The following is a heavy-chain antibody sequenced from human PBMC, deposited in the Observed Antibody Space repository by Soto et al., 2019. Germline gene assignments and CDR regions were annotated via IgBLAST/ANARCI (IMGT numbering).Heavy chain of an antibody. Sequence: GESLKISCKASGYSFTIYWIGWVRQMPGKGLEWMGIIYPGDSEIRYSPSFQGQVTISADKSTSTAYLQWNSLKASDTAMYYCARSDNGGWYMFDSWGQGIPVTVSS. V-gene: IGHV5-51*01. D-gene: IGHD6-19*01. CDR1: GYSFTIYW. CDR3: ARSDNGGWYMFDS. CDR2: IYPGDSEI. J-gene: IGHJ4*02.